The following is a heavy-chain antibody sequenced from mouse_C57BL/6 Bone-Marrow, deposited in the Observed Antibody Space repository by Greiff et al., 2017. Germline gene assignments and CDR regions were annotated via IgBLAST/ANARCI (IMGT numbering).Heavy chain of an antibody. V-gene: IGHV5-17*01. CDR1: GFTFSDYG. CDR2: ISSGSSTI. D-gene: IGHD1-1*01. J-gene: IGHJ1*03. CDR3: ARPGSQDGGSSYWYFDV. Sequence: EVQVVESGGGLVKPGGSLKLSCAASGFTFSDYGMHWVRQAPEKGLEWVAYISSGSSTIYYADTVKGRFTISRDNAKNTLFLQMTSLRSEDTAMYYCARPGSQDGGSSYWYFDVWGTGTTVTVSS.